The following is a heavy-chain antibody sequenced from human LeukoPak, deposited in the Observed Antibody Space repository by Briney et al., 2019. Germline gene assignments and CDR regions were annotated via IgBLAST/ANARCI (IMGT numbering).Heavy chain of an antibody. V-gene: IGHV3-21*01. CDR3: AREYSGYGDFDY. D-gene: IGHD5-12*01. Sequence: GGSLRLSCAASGFIFSDYSMTWVRRAPGKGLEWVSSISSSSTYIHYADSVKGRFTISRDNAKNSLYLQMNSLRAEDTAVYYCAREYSGYGDFDYWGQGTLVTVSS. CDR1: GFIFSDYS. J-gene: IGHJ4*02. CDR2: ISSSSTYI.